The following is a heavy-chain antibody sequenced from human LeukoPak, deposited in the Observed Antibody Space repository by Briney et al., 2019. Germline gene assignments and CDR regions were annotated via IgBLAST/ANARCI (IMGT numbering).Heavy chain of an antibody. CDR3: ARGRAPQYYYGSGSYYYYYMDV. CDR1: GGSFSGYY. Sequence: KPSETLSLTCAVYGGSFSGYYWSWNRQPPGKGLEWIGEINHSGSTNYNPSLKSRVTISVDTSKNQFSLKLSSVTAADTAVYYCARGRAPQYYYGSGSYYYYYMDVWGKGTTVTVSS. J-gene: IGHJ6*03. CDR2: INHSGST. D-gene: IGHD3-10*01. V-gene: IGHV4-34*01.